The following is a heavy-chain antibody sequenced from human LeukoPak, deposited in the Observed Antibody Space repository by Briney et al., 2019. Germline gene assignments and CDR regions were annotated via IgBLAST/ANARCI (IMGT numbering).Heavy chain of an antibody. J-gene: IGHJ6*02. CDR2: INHSGST. Sequence: SETLSLTCAVYGGSFSGYYWSWIRQPPGKGLEWIGEINHSGSTNFNPSLKSRVTISVDTSKNQFSPKLSSVTAADTAVYYCARTGYCSGGTCYFRYYYGMDVWGQGTTVTVPS. CDR3: ARTGYCSGGTCYFRYYYGMDV. D-gene: IGHD2-15*01. V-gene: IGHV4-34*01. CDR1: GGSFSGYY.